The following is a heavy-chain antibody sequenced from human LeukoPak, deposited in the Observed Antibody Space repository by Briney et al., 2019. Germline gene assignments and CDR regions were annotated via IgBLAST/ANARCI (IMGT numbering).Heavy chain of an antibody. CDR3: ARHRYYYDSSGYYWRGYYYYGMDV. CDR1: GGSISSYY. Sequence: SETLSLTCTVSGGSISSYYWSWIRQPPGKGLEWIGYIYYSGSTNCNPSLKSRVTISVDTSKNQFSLKLSSVTAADTAVYYCARHRYYYDSSGYYWRGYYYYGMDVWGQGTTVTVSS. V-gene: IGHV4-59*08. D-gene: IGHD3-22*01. J-gene: IGHJ6*02. CDR2: IYYSGST.